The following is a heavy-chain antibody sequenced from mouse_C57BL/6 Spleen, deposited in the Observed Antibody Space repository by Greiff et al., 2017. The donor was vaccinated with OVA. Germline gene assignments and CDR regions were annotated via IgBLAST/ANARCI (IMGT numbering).Heavy chain of an antibody. V-gene: IGHV1-72*01. J-gene: IGHJ1*03. Sequence: QVQLQQPGAELVKPGASVKLSCKASGYTFTSYWMPWVKQRSGRGLEWIVRIAPNSGGPQYHEHFNITSPLTVDKPSSTAYMQLSSLTSEDSAVYYCARWIYYGNWYFDVWGTGTTVTVSS. CDR3: ARWIYYGNWYFDV. CDR1: GYTFTSYW. CDR2: IAPNSGGP. D-gene: IGHD2-1*01.